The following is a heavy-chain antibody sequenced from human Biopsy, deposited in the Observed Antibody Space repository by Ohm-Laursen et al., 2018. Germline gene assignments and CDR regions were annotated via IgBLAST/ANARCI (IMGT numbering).Heavy chain of an antibody. D-gene: IGHD1-26*01. CDR3: ARLSLYNGSYYWGY. V-gene: IGHV4-59*08. CDR1: GGSTSLYY. CDR2: IYYTGNT. J-gene: IGHJ4*02. Sequence: SDTLSLTCIVSGGSTSLYYWGWIRQPPGKRLEYLGNIYYTGNTNYNPSLKSRATISIDTSKNEFSLNLTPVTATDTAVYYCARLSLYNGSYYWGYWGQGTLVTVSS.